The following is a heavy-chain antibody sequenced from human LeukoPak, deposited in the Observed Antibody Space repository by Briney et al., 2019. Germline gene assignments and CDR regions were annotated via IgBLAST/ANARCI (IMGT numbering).Heavy chain of an antibody. V-gene: IGHV3-23*01. D-gene: IGHD3-16*02. CDR1: GFTFSSYA. CDR3: AKGDVFMITFGGVILDY. Sequence: PGGSLRLSCAASGFTFSSYAMSWVRQAPGKGLEWVSAISGSGGSTYYADSVKGWFTISRDNSKNTLYLQMDSLRAEDTAVYYCAKGDVFMITFGGVILDYWGQGTLVTVSS. J-gene: IGHJ4*02. CDR2: ISGSGGST.